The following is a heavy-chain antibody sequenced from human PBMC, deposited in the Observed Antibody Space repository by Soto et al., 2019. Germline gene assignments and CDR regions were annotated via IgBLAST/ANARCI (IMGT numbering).Heavy chain of an antibody. D-gene: IGHD2-15*01. CDR1: GFSLSSSGVG. V-gene: IGHV2-5*02. J-gene: IGHJ4*02. Sequence: QITLKESGPPLVKPTQTLTLTCTFSGFSLSSSGVGVGWIRQPPGKALEWLTFIYWDDDKRYSPSLKSRLTITKDTSKNQVVLTLTHMDPVDTATYYCARLVVAGIPYYFDSWGQGTLLTVSS. CDR2: IYWDDDK. CDR3: ARLVVAGIPYYFDS.